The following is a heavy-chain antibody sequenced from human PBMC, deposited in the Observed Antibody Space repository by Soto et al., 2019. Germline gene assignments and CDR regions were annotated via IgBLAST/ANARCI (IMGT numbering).Heavy chain of an antibody. CDR1: GGSISSGNYY. V-gene: IGHV4-30-4*01. D-gene: IGHD3-10*01. CDR2: IDYSGST. J-gene: IGHJ4*02. CDR3: ARRGGSSARSYFFDY. Sequence: SETLSLTCTVSGGSISSGNYYWSWIRQPPGKGLEWIGYIDYSGSTYYNPSLKSRVSISVDTSKSRISLNLNSVIAADTAVYYCARRGGSSARSYFFDYWGQGTLVTVAS.